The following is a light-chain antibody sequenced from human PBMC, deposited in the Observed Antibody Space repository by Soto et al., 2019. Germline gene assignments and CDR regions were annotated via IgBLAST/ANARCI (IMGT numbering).Light chain of an antibody. CDR3: RQYGSSPLT. J-gene: IGKJ3*01. V-gene: IGKV3-20*01. CDR2: GAS. Sequence: EIVLTQSPGTLSLSPGERATLTCRASQSVTSNFLAWYQQKPGQAPRLLMYGASSRATAIPDRFSGSGSGTDFTLTISRLEPEDFALYYCRQYGSSPLTFGPGTKVDIK. CDR1: QSVTSNF.